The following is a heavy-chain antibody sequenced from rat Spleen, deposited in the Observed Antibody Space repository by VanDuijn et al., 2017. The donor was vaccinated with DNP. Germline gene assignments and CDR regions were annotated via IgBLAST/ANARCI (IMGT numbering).Heavy chain of an antibody. CDR2: ITNTGDST. D-gene: IGHD1-4*01. J-gene: IGHJ2*01. CDR1: GFIFSNYW. CDR3: AGRPPPTRGPFDY. V-gene: IGHV5-31*01. Sequence: EVQLVESGGGPVQPGRSLKLSCVASGFIFSNYWMTWIRQAPGKGLEWVASITNTGDSTYYRDSVKGRFTISRNNARSTLFLQMDSLRSDDTATYYCAGRPPPTRGPFDYWGQGVMVTVSS.